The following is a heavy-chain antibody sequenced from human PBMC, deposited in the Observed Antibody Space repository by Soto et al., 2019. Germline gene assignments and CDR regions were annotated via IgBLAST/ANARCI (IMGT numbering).Heavy chain of an antibody. CDR1: GFTFSSYS. CDR2: ISSSSSYI. Sequence: GSLRLSCAASGFTFSSYSMNWVRQAPGKGLEWVSSISSSSSYIYYADSVKGRFTISRDNAKNSLYLQMNSLRAEDTAVYYCARESIAARRLIDYWGQGTLVTVSS. V-gene: IGHV3-21*01. J-gene: IGHJ4*02. D-gene: IGHD6-6*01. CDR3: ARESIAARRLIDY.